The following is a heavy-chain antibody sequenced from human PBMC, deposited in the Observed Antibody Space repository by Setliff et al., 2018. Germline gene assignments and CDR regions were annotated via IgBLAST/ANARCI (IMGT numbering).Heavy chain of an antibody. CDR1: GYSFSSYW. D-gene: IGHD5-18*01. Sequence: PGESLKISCKCSGYSFSSYWIGWVRQMPGKGLEWMGIIYPGDSDTRYSPSFQGQVTISADKSISTAYLQWSSLKASDTAMYYCARVTPDYYYYYGMDVWGQGTTVTVSS. CDR3: ARVTPDYYYYYGMDV. V-gene: IGHV5-51*01. CDR2: IYPGDSDT. J-gene: IGHJ6*02.